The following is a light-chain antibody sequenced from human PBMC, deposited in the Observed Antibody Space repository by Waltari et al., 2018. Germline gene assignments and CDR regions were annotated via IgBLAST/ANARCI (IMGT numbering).Light chain of an antibody. J-gene: IGLJ2*01. Sequence: SYVLTQPPSVSVAPGQTARLTRGGDAIGFTSVHWYQQKPGQAPVMVVDDDSDRPSGIAERFFGSNSGNTATLTISRVEAGDEADYYCQVWDSSSDQVVFGGGTKLTVL. CDR3: QVWDSSSDQVV. V-gene: IGLV3-21*02. CDR1: AIGFTS. CDR2: DDS.